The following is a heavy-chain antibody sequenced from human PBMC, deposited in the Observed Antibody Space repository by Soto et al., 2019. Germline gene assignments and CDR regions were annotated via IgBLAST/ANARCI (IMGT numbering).Heavy chain of an antibody. Sequence: QVQLVDSGGGLVKPGGSLRLSCAASGFSFSDYYMTWIRQAPGKGLEWVSHIRRSSSYTMYADSVMGRFTISRDNAKNSLYLQINSLRAEETAVYYCARVSLIASEYDYWGQGTLVTVSS. J-gene: IGHJ4*02. CDR1: GFSFSDYY. V-gene: IGHV3-11*05. CDR3: ARVSLIASEYDY. D-gene: IGHD3-16*02. CDR2: IRRSSSYT.